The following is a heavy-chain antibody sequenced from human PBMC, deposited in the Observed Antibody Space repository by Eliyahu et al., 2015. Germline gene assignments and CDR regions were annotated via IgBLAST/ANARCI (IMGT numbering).Heavy chain of an antibody. V-gene: IGHV4-34*01. J-gene: IGHJ4*02. CDR1: GGSFSGYY. CDR3: ARRSSFDY. D-gene: IGHD6-13*01. Sequence: QVQLQQWGAGLLKPSEXLSXTCAVYGGSFSGYYWSWIRQPPGKGLEWIGEINHSGSTNYNPSLKSRVTISVDTSKNQFSLKLSSVTAADTAVYYCARRSSFDYWGQGTLVTVSS. CDR2: INHSGST.